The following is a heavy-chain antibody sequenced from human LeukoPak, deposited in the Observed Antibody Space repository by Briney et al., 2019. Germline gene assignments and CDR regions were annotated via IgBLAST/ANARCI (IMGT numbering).Heavy chain of an antibody. CDR2: INAGNGNT. CDR1: GYTFTSYA. CDR3: ARAPLYDSSGYYPSAILG. D-gene: IGHD3-22*01. Sequence: ASVKVSCKASGYTFTSYAMHWVRQAPGQRLEWMGWINAGNGNTKYSQKFQGRVTITRDTSASTAYMELSSLRSEDTAVYYCARAPLYDSSGYYPSAILGWGQGTLVTVSS. J-gene: IGHJ4*02. V-gene: IGHV1-3*01.